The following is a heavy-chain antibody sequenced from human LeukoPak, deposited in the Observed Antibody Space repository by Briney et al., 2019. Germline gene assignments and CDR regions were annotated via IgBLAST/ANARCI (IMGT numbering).Heavy chain of an antibody. CDR1: GFTFTSSA. D-gene: IGHD3-10*01. V-gene: IGHV1-58*02. Sequence: VASVTVSCTASGFTFTSSAMQWVRQARGQRLEWIGWIVVGSGNTNYAQKFQERVAITRDMSTSTAYMELSSLRSEDTAVYYCARDPACWWFGEQPLYYFDYWGQGTLVTVSS. CDR3: ARDPACWWFGEQPLYYFDY. CDR2: IVVGSGNT. J-gene: IGHJ4*02.